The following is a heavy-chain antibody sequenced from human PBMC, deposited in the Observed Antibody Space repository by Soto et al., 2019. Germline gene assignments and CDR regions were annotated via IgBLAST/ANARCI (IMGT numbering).Heavy chain of an antibody. J-gene: IGHJ6*02. CDR2: TYYRSKWYN. D-gene: IGHD3-10*01. CDR1: GDRVSSNSAA. Sequence: SQTLSLPCAISGDRVSSNSAAWNWIRQSPSRGLEWLGRTYYRSKWYNDYAASVKSRITINPDTSKNQFSLQLNSVTPEDTAVYYCARGGRYYGSGSYSDYYYGMDVWGQGTTVTVSS. V-gene: IGHV6-1*01. CDR3: ARGGRYYGSGSYSDYYYGMDV.